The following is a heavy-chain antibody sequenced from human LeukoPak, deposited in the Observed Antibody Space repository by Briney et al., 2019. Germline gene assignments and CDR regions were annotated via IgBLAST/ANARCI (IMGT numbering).Heavy chain of an antibody. D-gene: IGHD1-26*01. CDR1: GGTFSSYT. V-gene: IGHV1-69*02. J-gene: IGHJ4*02. CDR3: ARPRVGANPFDY. CDR2: IILILGIA. Sequence: ASVKVSCKASGGTFSSYTISWVRQAPGQGLEWMGRIILILGIANYAQKFQGRVTITADKSTSTAYMELSSLRSEDTAVYYCARPRVGANPFDYWGQGTLVTVSS.